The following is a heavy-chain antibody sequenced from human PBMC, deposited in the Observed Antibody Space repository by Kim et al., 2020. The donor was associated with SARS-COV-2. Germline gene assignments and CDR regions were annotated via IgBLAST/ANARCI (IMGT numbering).Heavy chain of an antibody. D-gene: IGHD3-22*01. CDR2: ISGSGGST. CDR1: GFTFSSYA. V-gene: IGHV3-23*01. J-gene: IGHJ4*02. Sequence: GGSLRLSCAASGFTFSSYAMSWVRQAPGKGLEWVSAISGSGGSTYYADSVKGRFTISRDNSKNTLYLQMNSLRAKGTAVYYCAKDLFHYYDSSGCDYWGQGTLVTVSS. CDR3: AKDLFHYYDSSGCDY.